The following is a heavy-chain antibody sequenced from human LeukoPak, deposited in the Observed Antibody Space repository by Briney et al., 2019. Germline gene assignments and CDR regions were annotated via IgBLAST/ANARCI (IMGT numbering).Heavy chain of an antibody. D-gene: IGHD2-15*01. Sequence: GGSLRLSCTASGFTFSTYAMNWVRQAPGKGLEWVSAISGSGGGTYYAGSVKGRFTISRDKPKNTLYLQMSSLRAEDTAVYYCAKDPSQSSYCSGGSCYSGIGMDVWGQGTTVTVSS. J-gene: IGHJ6*02. V-gene: IGHV3-23*01. CDR1: GFTFSTYA. CDR3: AKDPSQSSYCSGGSCYSGIGMDV. CDR2: ISGSGGGT.